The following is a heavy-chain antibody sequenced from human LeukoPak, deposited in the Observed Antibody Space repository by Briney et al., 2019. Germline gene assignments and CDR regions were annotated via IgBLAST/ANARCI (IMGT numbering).Heavy chain of an antibody. CDR2: IGSDGTSA. J-gene: IGHJ4*02. Sequence: GGSLRLSCAASGFTFRTYFIHWVRQGPGKGRVWVSRIGSDGTSASSAESVKGRFTISRDNAKNSLYLQMNSLRAEDTAVYYCARDYEWGQGSLVTVSS. D-gene: IGHD3-3*01. CDR3: ARDYE. CDR1: GFTFRTYF. V-gene: IGHV3-74*01.